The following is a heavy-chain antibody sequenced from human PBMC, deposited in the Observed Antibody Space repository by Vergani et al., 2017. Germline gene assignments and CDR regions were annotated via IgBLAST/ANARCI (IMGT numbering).Heavy chain of an antibody. Sequence: QVQLQESGPGLVKPSQTLSLTCTVSGGSISSGDYYWSWIRQPPGKGLEWIGYIYYSGSTYYNPSLKSRVTISVYTSKNQFSLKLSSVTAADTAVYYCARAACTSTSCRSFDYWGQGTLVTVSS. CDR1: GGSISSGDYY. CDR2: IYYSGST. J-gene: IGHJ4*02. CDR3: ARAACTSTSCRSFDY. V-gene: IGHV4-30-4*01. D-gene: IGHD2-2*01.